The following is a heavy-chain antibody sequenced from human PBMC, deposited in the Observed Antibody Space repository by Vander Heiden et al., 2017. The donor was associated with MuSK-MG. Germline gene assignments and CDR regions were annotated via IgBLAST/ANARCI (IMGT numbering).Heavy chain of an antibody. V-gene: IGHV1-2*02. J-gene: IGHJ4*02. Sequence: QVQLVQSGAAVKKPGASVKVSCKASGYPFSGYYMHWVRQAPGHGLEWRGWINPNSGDTNYAQKFQGRVTMTRDTSITTAYMERNRLRYDETAVYYCTRSSSSGYTYWGQGTLVTVSS. CDR3: TRSSSSGYTY. D-gene: IGHD3-22*01. CDR1: GYPFSGYY. CDR2: INPNSGDT.